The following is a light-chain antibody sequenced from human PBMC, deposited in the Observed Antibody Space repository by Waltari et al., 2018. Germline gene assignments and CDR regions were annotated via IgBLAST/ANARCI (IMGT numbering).Light chain of an antibody. J-gene: IGLJ2*01. V-gene: IGLV2-23*02. CDR2: EIN. CDR1: SSDVGNYHR. CDR3: CSYVTGGTLV. Sequence: QSALTQPASVSGSPGQSITISCTGTSSDVGNYHRVPRYQKNPGKAPQLIIYEINMRPSGISNRFSGSKSGNTASLTISGLQAEDEADYYCCSYVTGGTLVFGGGTRLTVL.